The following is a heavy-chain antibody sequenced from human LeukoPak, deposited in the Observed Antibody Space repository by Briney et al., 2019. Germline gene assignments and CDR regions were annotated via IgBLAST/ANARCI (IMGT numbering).Heavy chain of an antibody. V-gene: IGHV4-39*07. CDR3: ASLDIATSTPFDY. J-gene: IGHJ4*02. CDR2: IYHSGST. D-gene: IGHD5-12*01. Sequence: SETLSLTCTVSGGSISSGTHYWTWVRQPPGKGLEWIGEIYHSGSTNYNPSLKSRVTISVDKSKNQFSLKLSSVTAADTAVYYCASLDIATSTPFDYWGQGTLVTVSS. CDR1: GGSISSGTHY.